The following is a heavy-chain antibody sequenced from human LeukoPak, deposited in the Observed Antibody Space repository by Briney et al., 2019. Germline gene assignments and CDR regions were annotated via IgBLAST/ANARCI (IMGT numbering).Heavy chain of an antibody. CDR2: ISAYNGNT. V-gene: IGHV1-18*01. CDR1: GYTFTGYG. CDR3: ARDVTYYDFWSGYYHFDY. D-gene: IGHD3-3*01. J-gene: IGHJ4*02. Sequence: GASVKVSCKASGYTFTGYGISWVRQAPGQGLEWMGWISAYNGNTNYAQKLQGRVTMTTDTSTSTAYMELRSLRSDDTAVYYCARDVTYYDFWSGYYHFDYWGQGTLVTVSS.